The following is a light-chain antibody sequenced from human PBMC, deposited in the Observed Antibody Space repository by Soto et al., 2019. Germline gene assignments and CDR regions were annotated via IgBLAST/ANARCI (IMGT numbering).Light chain of an antibody. CDR2: EGS. J-gene: IGLJ1*01. Sequence: QSALTQPASVSGSPGQSITLSCTGTSSDLGGYNLVSWYQQHPGKAPKLMIYEGSKRPSGVSYRFSGSKSGNTASLTISGLQTEDEADYYCCSYAGSSTFVFGTGTQLTVL. V-gene: IGLV2-23*01. CDR3: CSYAGSSTFV. CDR1: SSDLGGYNL.